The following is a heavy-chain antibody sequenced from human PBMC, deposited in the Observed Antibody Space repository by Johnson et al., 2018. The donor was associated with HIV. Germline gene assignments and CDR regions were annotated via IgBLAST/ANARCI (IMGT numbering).Heavy chain of an antibody. J-gene: IGHJ3*02. CDR3: ASEVEYSSLGGI. D-gene: IGHD6-6*01. CDR2: IWYDGSNNI. Sequence: QVQLVESGGGVVQPGRSLRLSCAASGFTFSSYGMHWVRQAPGKGLEWVAVIWYDGSNNIYYADSVKGRFTISRDNAKNSLYLLMNSLRPEDTSIYFCASEVEYSSLGGIWGQGTMVTVSS. V-gene: IGHV3-33*01. CDR1: GFTFSSYG.